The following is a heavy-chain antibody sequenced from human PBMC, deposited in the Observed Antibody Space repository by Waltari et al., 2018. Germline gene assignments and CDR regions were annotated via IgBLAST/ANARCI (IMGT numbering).Heavy chain of an antibody. CDR3: GREDYGSGADAFDI. CDR1: GFPFSSLV. V-gene: IGHV3-30*16. CDR2: ISYDGGNE. Sequence: QVQLVESGGGVVQPGGSLRLYCAASGFPFSSLVMHWVRQAPGKGLEWVAAISYDGGNEFYADSVKGRFTVSRDSSKNTLYLQMNSLRAEDTAVYYCGREDYGSGADAFDIWGQGTTVTVSS. D-gene: IGHD2-15*01. J-gene: IGHJ3*02.